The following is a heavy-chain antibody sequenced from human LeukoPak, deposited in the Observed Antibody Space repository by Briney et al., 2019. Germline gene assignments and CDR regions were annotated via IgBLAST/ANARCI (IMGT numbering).Heavy chain of an antibody. V-gene: IGHV3-23*01. CDR1: GFTFSSYA. Sequence: GGSLRLSCAASGFTFSSYAMSWVRQAPWKGLEWVSAISGSGGSTYYADSVKGRFTISRDNSKNTLYLQMNSLRAEDTAVYYCAKLPYRTTVTTSWFDPWGQGTLVTVSS. CDR3: AKLPYRTTVTTSWFDP. D-gene: IGHD4-11*01. J-gene: IGHJ5*02. CDR2: ISGSGGST.